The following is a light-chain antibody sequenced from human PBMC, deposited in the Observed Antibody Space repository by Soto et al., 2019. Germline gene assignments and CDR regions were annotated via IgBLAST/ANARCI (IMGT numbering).Light chain of an antibody. CDR3: QQNGSSSYT. Sequence: EIVLTQSPGTLSLSPGEGATLSCRASQSVASSYLAWYQQKPGQAPRLIIYGASNRATGTPDRFSGGGSGTDFTLTISRLEPEDFAVYYCQQNGSSSYTFGQGTKLEIK. CDR1: QSVASSY. J-gene: IGKJ2*01. V-gene: IGKV3-20*01. CDR2: GAS.